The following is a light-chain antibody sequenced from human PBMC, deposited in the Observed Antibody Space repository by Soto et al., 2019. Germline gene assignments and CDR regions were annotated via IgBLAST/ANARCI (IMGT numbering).Light chain of an antibody. CDR3: QQYDTYRT. V-gene: IGKV1-5*03. CDR2: KAT. CDR1: QSISDW. Sequence: DIQMTQSPSTLSASVGDRVTITCRASQSISDWLAWYQQKPGKAPKLLIYKATTLEGGVPSRFNGSGSGTELTLSISSLQPDDFATYYCQQYDTYRTFGQGTKVEIK. J-gene: IGKJ1*01.